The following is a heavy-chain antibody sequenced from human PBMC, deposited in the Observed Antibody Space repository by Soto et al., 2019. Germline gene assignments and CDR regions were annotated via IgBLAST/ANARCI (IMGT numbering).Heavy chain of an antibody. V-gene: IGHV3-21*01. D-gene: IGHD2-15*01. J-gene: IGHJ4*02. CDR3: ARDRPGFSFGY. Sequence: EVQLVESGGDLVKPGGSLRLSCAASGFSFSPYSMNWVRQAPGKGLEWVSSISSSSAYIYYADSVKGRFTISRDNAKNSLYLQRNSLRAEDTALYYCARDRPGFSFGYWGQGTLVTVSS. CDR2: ISSSSAYI. CDR1: GFSFSPYS.